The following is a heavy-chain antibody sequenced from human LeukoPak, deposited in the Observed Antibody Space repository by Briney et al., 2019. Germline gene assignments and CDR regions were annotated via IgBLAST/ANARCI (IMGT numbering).Heavy chain of an antibody. CDR3: ARGGTLNNYYYYYYMDV. J-gene: IGHJ6*03. CDR2: MNPNSGNT. D-gene: IGHD3-10*01. CDR1: GYTFTSYD. Sequence: ASVTVSCKASGYTFTSYDINWVRRAAGQGLEWMGWMNPNSGNTGYAQKFQGRVTMTRNTSISTAYMELSSLRSEDTAVYDCARGGTLNNYYYYYYMDVWGKGTTVTVSS. V-gene: IGHV1-8*01.